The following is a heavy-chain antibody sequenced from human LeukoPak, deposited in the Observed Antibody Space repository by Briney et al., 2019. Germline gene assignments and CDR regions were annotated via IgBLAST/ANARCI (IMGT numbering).Heavy chain of an antibody. CDR1: GFTFSNYA. Sequence: PGGSLRLSCEASGFTFSNYAMSWVRQAPGKGLEWFSAISGTGGSTYYADSVKGRFAISRDNSKNTLYLQMKSLRAEDTAVYYCARWRFQLLDYWGQGTLVSVSS. V-gene: IGHV3-23*01. CDR3: ARWRFQLLDY. CDR2: ISGTGGST. D-gene: IGHD2-2*01. J-gene: IGHJ4*02.